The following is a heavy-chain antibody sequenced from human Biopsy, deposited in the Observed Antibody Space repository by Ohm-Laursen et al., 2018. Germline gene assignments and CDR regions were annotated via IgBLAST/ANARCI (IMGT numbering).Heavy chain of an antibody. CDR2: IYSNGNT. Sequence: TLSLTCTVSGGSISGHFWSWVRQPAGKGLEWIGRIYSNGNTNYNPSLKSRVSMSVDTSKYHFSLNLTSVTAADTAVYYCARDEGLLRAFDIWGQGTLGTVSS. CDR3: ARDEGLLRAFDI. J-gene: IGHJ3*02. CDR1: GGSISGHF. V-gene: IGHV4-4*07. D-gene: IGHD1-26*01.